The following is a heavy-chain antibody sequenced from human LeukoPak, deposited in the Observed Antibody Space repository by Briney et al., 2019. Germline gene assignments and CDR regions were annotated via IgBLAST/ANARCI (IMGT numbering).Heavy chain of an antibody. CDR3: ARALDGMDV. Sequence: GGSLRLSCAASRFTFTDYGMHWVRQAPGKGLEWVSYISSTSRPIYYADSVKGRFTISRDNAKNPLYLQMNSLRDEDTAVYYCARALDGMDVWGQGTTVTVSS. V-gene: IGHV3-48*02. CDR1: RFTFTDYG. J-gene: IGHJ6*02. CDR2: ISSTSRPI.